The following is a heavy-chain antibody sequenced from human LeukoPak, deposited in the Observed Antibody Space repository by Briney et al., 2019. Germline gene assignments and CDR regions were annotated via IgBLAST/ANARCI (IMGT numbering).Heavy chain of an antibody. J-gene: IGHJ4*02. CDR1: GGSISSYY. CDR2: IYYSGST. CDR3: ARELAVGGHFDY. D-gene: IGHD6-19*01. V-gene: IGHV4-59*01. Sequence: SETLSLTCTVSGGSISSYYWSWIRQPPGKGLXXIGYIYYSGSTNYNPSLKSRVTISVDTSKNQFSLKLSSVTAADTAVYYCARELAVGGHFDYWGQGTLVTVSS.